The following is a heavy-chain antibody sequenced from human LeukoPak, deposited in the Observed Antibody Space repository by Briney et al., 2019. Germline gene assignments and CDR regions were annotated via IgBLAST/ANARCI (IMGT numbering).Heavy chain of an antibody. V-gene: IGHV3-21*01. J-gene: IGHJ4*02. CDR2: ISSSSSYI. Sequence: GGSLRLSCAASGFTFSSYSMNWVRQAPGKGLEWVSSISSSSSYIYYADSVKGRFTISRDNAKNSLYLQMNSLRAEDTAVHYCARGRSGWSPPIDYWGQGTLVTVSS. CDR1: GFTFSSYS. D-gene: IGHD6-19*01. CDR3: ARGRSGWSPPIDY.